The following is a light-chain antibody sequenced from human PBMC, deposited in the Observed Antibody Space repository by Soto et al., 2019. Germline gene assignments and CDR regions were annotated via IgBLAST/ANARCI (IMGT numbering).Light chain of an antibody. CDR3: QQYSDWQT. V-gene: IGKV3D-11*01. J-gene: IGKJ1*01. CDR1: QGGSTY. CDR2: DAS. Sequence: EIVLTPSAATLSLSPGGRATLSCRASQGGSTYLAWYQQKPGQAPRLLIYDASSRATGIPARFGGTGSGTEFTLSISSLQSEDFAVYYCQQYSDWQTFGQGTKVDIK.